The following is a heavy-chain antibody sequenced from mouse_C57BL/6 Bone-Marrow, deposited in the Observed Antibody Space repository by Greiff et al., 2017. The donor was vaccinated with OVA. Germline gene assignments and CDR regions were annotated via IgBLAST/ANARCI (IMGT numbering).Heavy chain of an antibody. V-gene: IGHV1-58*01. Sequence: EVKVVESGAELVRPGSSVKMSCKTSGYTFTSYGINWVKQRPGQGLEWIGYIYIGNGYTEYNEKFKGKATLTSDDASSTAYMQLSSLTSEDSAIYFCARERNYYAMDYWGQGTSVTVSS. J-gene: IGHJ4*01. CDR1: GYTFTSYG. CDR3: ARERNYYAMDY. CDR2: IYIGNGYT.